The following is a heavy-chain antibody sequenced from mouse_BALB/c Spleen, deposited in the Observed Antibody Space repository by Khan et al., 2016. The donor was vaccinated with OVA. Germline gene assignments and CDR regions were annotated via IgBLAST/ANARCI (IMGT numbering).Heavy chain of an antibody. J-gene: IGHJ1*01. Sequence: QVQLKESGPGPVAPSQSLSITCTISGFSLTSYGVHWVRQPAGKGLEWLVVIWSDGRTTYNSALKSRLSISKDNSKSQVFLKVNSLQTDDTAIYYWAGQVYPGYYNVWWAGTTVTVSS. CDR2: IWSDGRT. V-gene: IGHV2-6-1*01. D-gene: IGHD2-1*01. CDR1: GFSLTSYG. CDR3: AGQVYPGYYNV.